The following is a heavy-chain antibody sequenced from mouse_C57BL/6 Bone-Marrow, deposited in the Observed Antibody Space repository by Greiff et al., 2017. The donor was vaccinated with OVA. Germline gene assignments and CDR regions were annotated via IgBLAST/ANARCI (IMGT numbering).Heavy chain of an antibody. J-gene: IGHJ1*03. CDR3: ARCYYYGRRGYVDV. D-gene: IGHD1-1*01. Sequence: QVQLQQPGAELVKPGASVKLSCKASGYTFTSYWMHWVKQRPGQGLEWIGMIHPNSGSTNYNEKFKSKATLTVDKSSSTAYMQLSSLTSEDSAVYYCARCYYYGRRGYVDVWGTGTTVTVSS. V-gene: IGHV1-64*01. CDR2: IHPNSGST. CDR1: GYTFTSYW.